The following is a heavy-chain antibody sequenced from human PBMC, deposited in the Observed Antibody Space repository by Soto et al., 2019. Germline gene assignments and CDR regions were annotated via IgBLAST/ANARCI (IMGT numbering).Heavy chain of an antibody. CDR2: IYYSGST. CDR1: PPPTTPTSYY. J-gene: IGHJ3*02. Sequence: QLQLQESGPGLVKPSETLPLPPPPPPPPTTPTSYYWGWIRQPPGKGLEWIGSIYYSGSTYYNPSLKSRVTISVDMSKNQFSLKLSSVTAADTAVYYCASQDRYCSGGSCEGSAFDIWGQGTMVTVSS. CDR3: ASQDRYCSGGSCEGSAFDI. V-gene: IGHV4-39*01. D-gene: IGHD2-15*01.